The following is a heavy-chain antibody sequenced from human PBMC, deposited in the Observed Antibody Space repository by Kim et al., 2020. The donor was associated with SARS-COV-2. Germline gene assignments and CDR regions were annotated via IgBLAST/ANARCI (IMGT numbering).Heavy chain of an antibody. V-gene: IGHV4-59*01. Sequence: SETLSLTCTVSGGSISSYYWSWIRQPPGKGLEWIGYIYYSGSTNYNPSLKSRVTISVDTSKNQFSLKLSSVTAADTAVYYCARDSRKYDYVWGSYLYNWFDPRGQGTLVTVSP. J-gene: IGHJ5*02. CDR1: GGSISSYY. D-gene: IGHD3-16*02. CDR2: IYYSGST. CDR3: ARDSRKYDYVWGSYLYNWFDP.